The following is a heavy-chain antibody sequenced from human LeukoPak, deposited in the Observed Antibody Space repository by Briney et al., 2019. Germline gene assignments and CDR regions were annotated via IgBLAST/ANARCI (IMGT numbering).Heavy chain of an antibody. CDR2: VNYSGSI. Sequence: SETLSLTCRVYGGSFSGQYWSWISHPPGKGLEWIGEVNYSGSINYKPSLKSRVLSSVGTSKNKFSLKLKSVTAADTAVYYCASYRYGYRGMDSWGQGTQVTVSS. CDR1: GGSFSGQY. J-gene: IGHJ5*01. CDR3: ASYRYGYRGMDS. V-gene: IGHV4-34*01. D-gene: IGHD5-12*01.